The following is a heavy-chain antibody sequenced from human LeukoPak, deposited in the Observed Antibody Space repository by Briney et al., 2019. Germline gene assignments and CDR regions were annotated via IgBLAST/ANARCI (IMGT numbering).Heavy chain of an antibody. CDR3: ARGGWSMDY. Sequence: PSETLSLTCTVSGVSISNNYWSWIRQPPGKGLEWIGYIYYSGSTDYNPSLKSRVTISVDTSKNQFSLKLRTVTAADTAVYYCARGGWSMDYWGQGTLVTVSS. J-gene: IGHJ4*02. V-gene: IGHV4-59*01. CDR1: GVSISNNY. CDR2: IYYSGST. D-gene: IGHD6-19*01.